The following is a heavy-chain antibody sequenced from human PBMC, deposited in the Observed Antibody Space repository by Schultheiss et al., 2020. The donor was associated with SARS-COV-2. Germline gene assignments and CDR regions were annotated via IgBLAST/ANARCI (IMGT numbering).Heavy chain of an antibody. CDR2: IYSGGYT. D-gene: IGHD3-3*01. V-gene: IGHV3-53*01. J-gene: IGHJ4*02. Sequence: GGSLRLSCAASGFSVSTSYMTWVRQAPGKGLEWVAHIYSGGYTLYADSVEGRFTISRDNSKNTLYLQMNSLRAEDTAVYYCARAKGQYYDFWSGYRYYFDYWGQGTLVTVSS. CDR3: ARAKGQYYDFWSGYRYYFDY. CDR1: GFSVSTSY.